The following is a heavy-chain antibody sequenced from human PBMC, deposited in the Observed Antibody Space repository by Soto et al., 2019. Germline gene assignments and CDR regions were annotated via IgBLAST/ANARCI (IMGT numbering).Heavy chain of an antibody. CDR2: VHHSGST. D-gene: IGHD6-19*01. Sequence: QVQLQESAPGLVKASETLSLTCTVSGGSMITYYWSWIRQSPGKGLEWIGYVHHSGSTLYNPSLRNRATVSLDRSNNQFFLKLTSVPAADTAFFSGAREVGDCSDWYWDYWGHVILVTVSS. CDR1: GGSMITYY. J-gene: IGHJ4*01. CDR3: AREVGDCSDWYWDY. V-gene: IGHV4-59*01.